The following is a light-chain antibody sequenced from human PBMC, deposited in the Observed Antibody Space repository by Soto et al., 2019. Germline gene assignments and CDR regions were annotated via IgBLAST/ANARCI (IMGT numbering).Light chain of an antibody. Sequence: QSVLTQPPSVSEAPRQRVTISCSGSSSNIGNNAVNWYQQLPGKAPKLLIYYDDLLPSGVSDRFSGSKSGTSASLAISGLQAEDEGDYYCQAYDTSLRAWVFGGGTKVTVL. V-gene: IGLV1-36*01. CDR2: YDD. CDR1: SSNIGNNA. CDR3: QAYDTSLRAWV. J-gene: IGLJ3*02.